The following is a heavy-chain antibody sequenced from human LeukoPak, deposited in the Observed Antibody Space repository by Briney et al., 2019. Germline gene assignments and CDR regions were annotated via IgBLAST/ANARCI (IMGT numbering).Heavy chain of an antibody. J-gene: IGHJ4*02. CDR1: GYTFTGYY. V-gene: IGHV1-2*02. Sequence: GASVKVSCKASGYTFTGYYMHWVRQAPGQGREWMGWINPNSGGTNYAQKFQGRVTMTRDTSISTAYMELSRLRSDDTAVYYCASGYDSSGYPPSFDYWGQGTLVTVSS. CDR2: INPNSGGT. D-gene: IGHD3-22*01. CDR3: ASGYDSSGYPPSFDY.